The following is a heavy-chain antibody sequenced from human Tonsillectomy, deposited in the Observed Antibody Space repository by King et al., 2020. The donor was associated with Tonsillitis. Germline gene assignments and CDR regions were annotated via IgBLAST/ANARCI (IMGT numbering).Heavy chain of an antibody. Sequence: VQLVESGAEVKKPGASVKVSCKASGYTFTSYEINWVRQATGQGLEWMGWMNPNSGNTGYAQKFQGRVTMTRNTSKSTAYMELSSLRSEDTAVYHCARAPPRECSGGSCSGGGWLDPWGQGTLVTVAA. CDR3: ARAPPRECSGGSCSGGGWLDP. CDR1: GYTFTSYE. J-gene: IGHJ5*02. D-gene: IGHD2-15*01. CDR2: MNPNSGNT. V-gene: IGHV1-8*01.